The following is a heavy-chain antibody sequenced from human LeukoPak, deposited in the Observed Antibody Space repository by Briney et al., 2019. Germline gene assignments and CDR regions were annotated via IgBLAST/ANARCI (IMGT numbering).Heavy chain of an antibody. CDR3: ARRAYYYDSSGYYDNWFDP. J-gene: IGHJ5*02. CDR2: IIPILGIA. Sequence: ASVTVSCKSSVGTFSSYAFSWVRQAPGQGLGWMGRIIPILGIANYAQKFQGRVTITADKSTSTAYMELSSLRSEDTAVYYCARRAYYYDSSGYYDNWFDPWGQGTLVTVSS. D-gene: IGHD3-22*01. CDR1: VGTFSSYA. V-gene: IGHV1-69*04.